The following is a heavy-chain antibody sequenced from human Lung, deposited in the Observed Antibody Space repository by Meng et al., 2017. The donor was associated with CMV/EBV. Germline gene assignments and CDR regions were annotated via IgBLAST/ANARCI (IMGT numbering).Heavy chain of an antibody. Sequence: ASXXVSXKASGYTFTSYYMHWARQAPGQGLEWMGIINPSGGSTSYAQKFQGRVTMTRDTSTSTVYMELSSLRSEDTAVYYCAIAMVVTGFSDHDAFDIWGQGTMVTVSS. CDR2: INPSGGST. J-gene: IGHJ3*02. D-gene: IGHD4-23*01. CDR3: AIAMVVTGFSDHDAFDI. CDR1: GYTFTSYY. V-gene: IGHV1-46*01.